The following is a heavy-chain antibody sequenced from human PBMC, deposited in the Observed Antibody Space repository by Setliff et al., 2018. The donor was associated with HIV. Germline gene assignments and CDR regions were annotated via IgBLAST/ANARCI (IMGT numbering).Heavy chain of an antibody. CDR2: ISSSGSTI. Sequence: PGGSLRLSCAASGFTFSSYAMIWVRQAPGKGLEWVSYISSSGSTIYYADSVKGRFTISRDNAKNSLYLQMNSLRAEDTAVYYCARDDKFAFDYWGLGTLVTVSS. V-gene: IGHV3-48*04. J-gene: IGHJ4*02. CDR3: ARDDKFAFDY. D-gene: IGHD3-10*01. CDR1: GFTFSSYA.